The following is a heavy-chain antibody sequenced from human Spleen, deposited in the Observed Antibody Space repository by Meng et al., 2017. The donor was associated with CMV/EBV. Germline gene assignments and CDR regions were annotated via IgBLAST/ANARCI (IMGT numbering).Heavy chain of an antibody. V-gene: IGHV5-51*01. CDR2: SYPGDSDT. Sequence: GESLKISCKGSGYSFTSYWIAWVRQTPGKGLEWMGISYPGDSDTSYSPSFQGQVTISADKSINTAYLQWSSLKASDTAMYYCARHYFSSTFYSVDYWGQGTLVTVSS. J-gene: IGHJ4*02. D-gene: IGHD2/OR15-2a*01. CDR1: GYSFTSYW. CDR3: ARHYFSSTFYSVDY.